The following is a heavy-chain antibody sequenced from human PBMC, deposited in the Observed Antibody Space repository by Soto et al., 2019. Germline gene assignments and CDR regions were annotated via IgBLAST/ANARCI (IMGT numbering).Heavy chain of an antibody. Sequence: QLQLQESGSGLVKPSQTLSLTCAVSGGSINTATHSWSWIRQPPGKGLEWIGYIYHSGSTYYNPSSKSRVTISRDKSNNQCSLRLSSVTAADTAVYYCARGGGVTTTGDDYWGQGILVTVSS. D-gene: IGHD4-4*01. CDR3: ARGGGVTTTGDDY. V-gene: IGHV4-30-2*01. J-gene: IGHJ4*02. CDR2: IYHSGST. CDR1: GGSINTATHS.